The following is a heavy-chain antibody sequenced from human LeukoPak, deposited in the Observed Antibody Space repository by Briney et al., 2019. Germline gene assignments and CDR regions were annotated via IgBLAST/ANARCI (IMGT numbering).Heavy chain of an antibody. CDR3: ARVLSGSWDWFDP. CDR1: GFTFSSYW. J-gene: IGHJ5*02. V-gene: IGHV3-30*03. D-gene: IGHD3-22*01. Sequence: GGSLRLSCAASGFTFSSYWMHWVRQAPGKGLEWVAVISYDGSNKYYADSVKGRFTISRDNSKNTLYLQMNSLRAEDTAVYYCARVLSGSWDWFDPWGQGTLVTVSS. CDR2: ISYDGSNK.